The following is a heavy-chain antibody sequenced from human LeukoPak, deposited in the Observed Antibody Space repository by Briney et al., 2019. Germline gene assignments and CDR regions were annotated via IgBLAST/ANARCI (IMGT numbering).Heavy chain of an antibody. V-gene: IGHV3-23*01. Sequence: GGSLRLSCAASGFSFSDYWMSWVRQAPGKGLEWVSAISGSGGSTYYADSVKGRFTISRDNSKNTLYLQMNSLRAEDTAVYYCAKMAADSSGFNDAFDIWGQGTMVTVSS. J-gene: IGHJ3*02. D-gene: IGHD3-22*01. CDR2: ISGSGGST. CDR3: AKMAADSSGFNDAFDI. CDR1: GFSFSDYW.